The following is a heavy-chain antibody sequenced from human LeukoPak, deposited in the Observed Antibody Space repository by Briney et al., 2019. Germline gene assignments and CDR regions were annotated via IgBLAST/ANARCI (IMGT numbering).Heavy chain of an antibody. CDR3: AKDLLVFGTFFDY. Sequence: PPGGSLRLSCAASGFTFSSYAMSWVRQAPGKGLEWVSAISGSGGSTYYADSVKGRFTISRDNSKNTLYLQMNSLGAEDTAVYYCAKDLLVFGTFFDYWGQGTLVTVSS. V-gene: IGHV3-23*01. CDR2: ISGSGGST. D-gene: IGHD3-10*02. J-gene: IGHJ4*02. CDR1: GFTFSSYA.